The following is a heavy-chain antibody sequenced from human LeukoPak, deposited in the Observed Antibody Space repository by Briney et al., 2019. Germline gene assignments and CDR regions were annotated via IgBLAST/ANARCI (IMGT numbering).Heavy chain of an antibody. Sequence: GGSLRLSCAASGFTFSSYAMHWVRQAPGKGLEWVAVISYDGSNKYYADSVKGRFTISRDTAKNSLYLQMNSLRAEDTAVYYCARYPPNSGWYKGAFDIWGQGTMVTVSS. J-gene: IGHJ3*02. CDR3: ARYPPNSGWYKGAFDI. V-gene: IGHV3-30-3*01. D-gene: IGHD6-19*01. CDR1: GFTFSSYA. CDR2: ISYDGSNK.